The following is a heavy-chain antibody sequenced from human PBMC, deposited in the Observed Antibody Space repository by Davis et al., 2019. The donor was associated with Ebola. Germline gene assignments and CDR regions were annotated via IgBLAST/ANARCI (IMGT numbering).Heavy chain of an antibody. Sequence: GGSLRLSCAASGFTFSSYGMHWVRQAPGKGLEWVAVISYDGNDKEYADSVKGRFTISRDNSKNTIYLQMNSLRAEDTAVYYCARDPSGGSGWSMGYYGMDVWGKGTTVTVSS. V-gene: IGHV3-30*03. CDR3: ARDPSGGSGWSMGYYGMDV. J-gene: IGHJ6*04. D-gene: IGHD6-19*01. CDR2: ISYDGNDK. CDR1: GFTFSSYG.